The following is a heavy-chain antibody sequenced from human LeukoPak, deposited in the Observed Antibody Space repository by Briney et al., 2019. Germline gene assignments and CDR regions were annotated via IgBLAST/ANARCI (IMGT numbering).Heavy chain of an antibody. D-gene: IGHD5-24*01. J-gene: IGHJ4*02. CDR1: GFTFSSYA. CDR3: AETLPPGRWLQYY. CDR2: ISGSGGST. V-gene: IGHV3-23*01. Sequence: PGGSLRLSCAASGFTFSSYAMSWVRQAPGKGLEWVSAISGSGGSTYYADSVKGRFTISRDNSKNTLYLQMNSLRTEDTAVYYCAETLPPGRWLQYYWGQGTLVTVSS.